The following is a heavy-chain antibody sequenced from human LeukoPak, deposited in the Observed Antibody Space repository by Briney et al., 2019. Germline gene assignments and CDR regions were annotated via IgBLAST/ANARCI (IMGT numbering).Heavy chain of an antibody. D-gene: IGHD6-19*01. J-gene: IGHJ6*03. CDR3: AKAGVRGSGWKRTGNYYMDV. CDR2: IKTDGSNT. CDR1: GFTFSSYW. V-gene: IGHV3-74*01. Sequence: PGGSLRLSCAASGFTFSSYWMHWVRQAPGKGLVWVSRIKTDGSNTYYADSVKGRFTISRDNSKNTLYLQMNSLRAEDTAVYYCAKAGVRGSGWKRTGNYYMDVWGKGTTVTISS.